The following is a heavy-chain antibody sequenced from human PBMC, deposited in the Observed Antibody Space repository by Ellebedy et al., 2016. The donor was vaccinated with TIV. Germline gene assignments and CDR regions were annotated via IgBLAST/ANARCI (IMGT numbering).Heavy chain of an antibody. CDR1: GFTFSSYA. Sequence: GGSLRLXXAASGFTFSSYAMSWVRQAPGKELEWVSAISGSGGSTYYADSVKGRFTISRDNSKNTLYLQMNSLRAEDTAVYYCAKDPYSSSQYYFDYWGQGTLVTVSS. V-gene: IGHV3-23*01. J-gene: IGHJ4*02. D-gene: IGHD6-13*01. CDR3: AKDPYSSSQYYFDY. CDR2: ISGSGGST.